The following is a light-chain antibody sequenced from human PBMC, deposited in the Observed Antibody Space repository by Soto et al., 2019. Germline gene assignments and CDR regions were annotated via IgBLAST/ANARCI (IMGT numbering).Light chain of an antibody. CDR1: QSFSSY. CDR2: DAS. Sequence: EIVLTQSPATLSLSPGERPTLSCRASQSFSSYLAWYQQKPGQAPRLLIYDASNRATGIPARFSGSGSGTDFTLTISSLEPEDFAVYYCQQRSNWPLTFGQGTRLEIK. J-gene: IGKJ5*01. V-gene: IGKV3-11*01. CDR3: QQRSNWPLT.